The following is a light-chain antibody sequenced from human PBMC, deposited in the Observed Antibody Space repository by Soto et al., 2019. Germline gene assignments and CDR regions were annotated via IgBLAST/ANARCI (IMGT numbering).Light chain of an antibody. Sequence: IHMTQSPSTLSASVRDRVTITCRASLSITTWLAWYQQKPGKAPKVLIYDASTLESGVPSRFSGSGSGTDFTLTISRLEPEDFAVYYCQQYGSSPKTFGQGTKVDIK. CDR3: QQYGSSPKT. CDR2: DAS. V-gene: IGKV1-5*01. CDR1: LSITTW. J-gene: IGKJ1*01.